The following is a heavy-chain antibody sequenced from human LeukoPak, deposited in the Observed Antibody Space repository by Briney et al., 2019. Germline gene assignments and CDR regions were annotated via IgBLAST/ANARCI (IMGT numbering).Heavy chain of an antibody. CDR3: AKDGYCSSTNCYPAPY. D-gene: IGHD2-2*01. V-gene: IGHV3-48*02. CDR2: IDGSSSII. CDR1: GFIFSTYS. Sequence: GGSLRLSCAASGFIFSTYSMNWVRQAPGKGLEWVSFIDGSSSIIYYADSVKGRFTISRDNAKNSLYLQMNSLRDEDTAVYYCAKDGYCSSTNCYPAPYWGQGTLVTVSS. J-gene: IGHJ4*02.